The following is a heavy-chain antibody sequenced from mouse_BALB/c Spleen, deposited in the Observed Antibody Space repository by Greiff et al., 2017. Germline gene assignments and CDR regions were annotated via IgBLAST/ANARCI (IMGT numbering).Heavy chain of an antibody. D-gene: IGHD2-3*01. V-gene: IGHV14-3*02. Sequence: VQLKQSGAELVKPGASVKLSCTASGFNIKDTYMHWVKQRPEQGLEWIGRIDPANGNTKYDPKFQGKATITADTSSNTAYLQLSSLTSEDTAVYYCARSGLLRGFDYWGQGTTLTVSS. CDR3: ARSGLLRGFDY. J-gene: IGHJ2*01. CDR2: IDPANGNT. CDR1: GFNIKDTY.